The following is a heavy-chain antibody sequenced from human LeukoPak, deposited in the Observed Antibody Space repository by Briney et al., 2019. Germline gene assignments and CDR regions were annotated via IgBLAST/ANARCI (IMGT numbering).Heavy chain of an antibody. CDR1: GFTVSSNY. Sequence: QAGGSLRLSCAASGFTVSSNYMSWVRQAPGKGLEWVSVIYSGGSTYYADSVKGRFTISRDNSKNTLYLQTNSLRAEDTAVYYCARDRYYYDSSGYFRGSSYYYYGMDVWGQGTTVTVSS. CDR2: IYSGGST. CDR3: ARDRYYYDSSGYFRGSSYYYYGMDV. J-gene: IGHJ6*02. V-gene: IGHV3-53*01. D-gene: IGHD3-22*01.